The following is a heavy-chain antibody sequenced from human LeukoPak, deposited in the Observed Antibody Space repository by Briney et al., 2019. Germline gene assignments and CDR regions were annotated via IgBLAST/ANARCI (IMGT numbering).Heavy chain of an antibody. Sequence: PSQTLSLTCTVSGGSIGSGDYYWSWIRQPPGKGLEWIGSIYHSGSTYYNPSLKSRVTISVDTSKNQFSLKLSSVTAADTAVYYCASMDYYGSGSYPPGVYFDYWGQGTLVTVSS. J-gene: IGHJ4*02. CDR1: GGSIGSGDYY. CDR2: IYHSGST. V-gene: IGHV4-30-4*08. CDR3: ASMDYYGSGSYPPGVYFDY. D-gene: IGHD3-10*01.